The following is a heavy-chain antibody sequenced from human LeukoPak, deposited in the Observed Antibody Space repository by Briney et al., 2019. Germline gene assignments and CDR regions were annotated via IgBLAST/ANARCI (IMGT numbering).Heavy chain of an antibody. J-gene: IGHJ6*02. Sequence: SETLSLTCTVSGGSISSSSYYWGWIRQPPGKGLEWIGSIYYSGSTYYNPSLKSRVTISVDTSKNQFSLKLSSVTAADTAVYYCARDRPNPIAVAGPYMDVWGQGTTVTVSS. CDR3: ARDRPNPIAVAGPYMDV. CDR2: IYYSGST. CDR1: GGSISSSSYY. D-gene: IGHD6-19*01. V-gene: IGHV4-39*07.